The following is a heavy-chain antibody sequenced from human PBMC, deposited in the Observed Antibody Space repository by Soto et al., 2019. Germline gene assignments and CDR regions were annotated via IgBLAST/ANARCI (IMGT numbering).Heavy chain of an antibody. CDR3: ARILDPIDYGDYYYYYYYGMDV. J-gene: IGHJ6*02. V-gene: IGHV1-3*01. D-gene: IGHD4-17*01. CDR2: INAGNGNT. Sequence: ASVKVSCKASGYTFTSYAMRWVRQAPGQRLEWMGWINAGNGNTKYSQKFQGRVTITRDTSASTAYMELSSLRSEDTAVYYCARILDPIDYGDYYYYYYYGMDVWGQGTTVTVSS. CDR1: GYTFTSYA.